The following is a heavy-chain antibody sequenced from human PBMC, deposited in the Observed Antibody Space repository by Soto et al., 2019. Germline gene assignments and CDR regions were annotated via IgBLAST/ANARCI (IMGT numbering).Heavy chain of an antibody. J-gene: IGHJ6*02. D-gene: IGHD6-25*01. CDR1: GLRFSDFA. CDR2: IRTKGSNYAT. V-gene: IGHV3-73*02. Sequence: EGQLVESGGGLAQPGGSLKLSCGVSGLRFSDFALLWVRQAPGKGLEWVGRIRTKGSNYATAYGASVKGRFTISRDDSKNTAYLQMDSLKIEDTAVYYCTRRRYYYYGLDVWGQGTAVTVSS. CDR3: TRRRYYYYGLDV.